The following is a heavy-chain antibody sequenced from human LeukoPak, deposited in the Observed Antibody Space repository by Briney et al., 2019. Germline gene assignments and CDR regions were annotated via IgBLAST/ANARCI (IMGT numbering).Heavy chain of an antibody. D-gene: IGHD3-3*01. CDR1: SGSISSYY. V-gene: IGHV4-59*01. CDR2: IYYIGST. CDR3: ARAKIDFWSLFDY. J-gene: IGHJ4*02. Sequence: SETLSLTCTVCSGSISSYYWSWIRQPPGKGLEWIGYIYYIGSTNYNPSLKSRVTISVDTSKNQFSLKLSSVTAADTAVYYCARAKIDFWSLFDYWGQGTLVTVSS.